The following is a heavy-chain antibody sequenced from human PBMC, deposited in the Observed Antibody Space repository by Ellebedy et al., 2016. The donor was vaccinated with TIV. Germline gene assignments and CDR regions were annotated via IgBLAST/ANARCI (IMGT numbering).Heavy chain of an antibody. CDR2: IYYSGST. CDR1: GGSISSSSYY. Sequence: SETLSLXXTVSGGSISSSSYYWGWIRQPPGKGLEWIGSIYYSGSTYYNPSLKSRVTISVDTSKNQFSLKLSSVTAADTAVYYCARGITMVRGVIIGDFDYWGQGTLVTVSS. V-gene: IGHV4-39*07. CDR3: ARGITMVRGVIIGDFDY. D-gene: IGHD3-10*01. J-gene: IGHJ4*02.